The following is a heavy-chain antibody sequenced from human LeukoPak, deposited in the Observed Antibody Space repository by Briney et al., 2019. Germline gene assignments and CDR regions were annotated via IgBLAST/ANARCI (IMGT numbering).Heavy chain of an antibody. CDR1: GFTFSNHA. CDR2: ISFDGSSK. D-gene: IGHD4-23*01. V-gene: IGHV3-30-3*01. J-gene: IGHJ4*02. CDR3: ATTNDIGNYYFDF. Sequence: PGGSLRLSCAASGFTFSNHAMHWVRQAPGKGLEWVAVISFDGSSKYYADSVKGRFTISRDNSKNTLYLQMNSLRVEDTALYYCATTNDIGNYYFDFWGQGSLVTVSS.